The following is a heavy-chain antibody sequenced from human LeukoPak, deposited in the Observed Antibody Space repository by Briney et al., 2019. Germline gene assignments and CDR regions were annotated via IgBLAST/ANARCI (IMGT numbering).Heavy chain of an antibody. CDR2: ISYDGSNK. D-gene: IGHD4-23*01. J-gene: IGHJ4*02. Sequence: GGSLRLSCAASGFTFSGYAMHWVRQAPGKGLEWVAVISYDGSNKYYADSVKGRFTISRDNSKNTLYLQMNSLRAEDTAVYYCAKAPLRWGGYFDYWGQGTLVTVSS. CDR3: AKAPLRWGGYFDY. CDR1: GFTFSGYA. V-gene: IGHV3-30-3*01.